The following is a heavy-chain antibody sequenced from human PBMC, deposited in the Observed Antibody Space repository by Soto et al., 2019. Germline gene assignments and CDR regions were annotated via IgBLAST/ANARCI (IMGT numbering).Heavy chain of an antibody. Sequence: GASVKVSCKASGYTFTGYYMHWVRQAPGQGLEWMGWINPNSGGTNYAQKFQGWVTMTRDTSISTAYMELSRLRSDDTAVYYCARDMSPSYYYDSSGYLVDYWGQGTLVTVSS. V-gene: IGHV1-2*04. CDR1: GYTFTGYY. CDR2: INPNSGGT. CDR3: ARDMSPSYYYDSSGYLVDY. D-gene: IGHD3-22*01. J-gene: IGHJ4*02.